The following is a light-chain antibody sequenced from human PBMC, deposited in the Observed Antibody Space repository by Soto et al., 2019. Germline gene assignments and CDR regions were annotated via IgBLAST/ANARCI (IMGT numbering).Light chain of an antibody. CDR2: DVS. Sequence: GDRVTITCRASQSISGWLAWYQQKPGKAPKLLIYDVSSLESGVPSRFSGSGSGTDFTLTISCLQSEDFATYYCQQYYSYPITFGQGTRLEI. J-gene: IGKJ5*01. CDR3: QQYYSYPIT. V-gene: IGKV1-5*01. CDR1: QSISGW.